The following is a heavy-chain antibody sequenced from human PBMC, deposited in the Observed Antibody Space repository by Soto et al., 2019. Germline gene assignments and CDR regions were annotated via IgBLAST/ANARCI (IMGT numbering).Heavy chain of an antibody. J-gene: IGHJ4*02. CDR1: GFSFSSYA. CDR3: TTGYHDSSGRPFLYY. D-gene: IGHD3-22*01. Sequence: GGSLRLSCAASGFSFSSYAMSWVRQAPGKGLEWVSAISGSGGSTYYADSVKGRLTISRDNSKNTLYLQMNSLRAEDTAVYYCTTGYHDSSGRPFLYYWGQGTLVTVS. CDR2: ISGSGGST. V-gene: IGHV3-23*01.